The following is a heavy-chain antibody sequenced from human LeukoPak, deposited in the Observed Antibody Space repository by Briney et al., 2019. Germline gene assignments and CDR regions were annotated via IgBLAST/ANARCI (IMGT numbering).Heavy chain of an antibody. CDR1: GYSISSGYY. D-gene: IGHD5-12*01. Sequence: SETLSLTCTVSGYSISSGYYWGWIRQPPGKGLEWIGSIYHSGSTYYNPSLKSRVTISVDTSKNQFSLKLSSVTAADTAVYYCARGGDSGYDSEGNWFDPWGQGTLVTVSS. CDR3: ARGGDSGYDSEGNWFDP. CDR2: IYHSGST. J-gene: IGHJ5*02. V-gene: IGHV4-38-2*02.